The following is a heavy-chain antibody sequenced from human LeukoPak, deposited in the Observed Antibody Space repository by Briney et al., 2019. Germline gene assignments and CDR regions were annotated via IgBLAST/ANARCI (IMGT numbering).Heavy chain of an antibody. J-gene: IGHJ4*02. V-gene: IGHV1-3*01. CDR3: ARVYGGNSGFDY. CDR1: GYTFTNYV. D-gene: IGHD4-23*01. Sequence: ASVKVSCEASGYTFTNYVMHWVRQVPGQRLEWMGWINAGNGNTNYAQKLQGRVTMTTDTSTSTAYMELRSLRSDDTAVYYCARVYGGNSGFDYWGQGTLVTVSS. CDR2: INAGNGNT.